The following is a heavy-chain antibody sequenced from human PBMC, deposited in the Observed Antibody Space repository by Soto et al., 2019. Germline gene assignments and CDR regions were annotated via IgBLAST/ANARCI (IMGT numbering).Heavy chain of an antibody. D-gene: IGHD4-17*01. CDR2: INPNSGGT. Sequence: GASVKVSCKASGYSFTGYYMHWVRQAPGQGFEWMGWINPNSGGTNYVQRFQGRVSMTRDTSISTAYMELSRLTSDDTAVYYCARDDYGGNSGVLVDFWGQGTLVTV. CDR3: ARDDYGGNSGVLVDF. J-gene: IGHJ4*02. V-gene: IGHV1-2*02. CDR1: GYSFTGYY.